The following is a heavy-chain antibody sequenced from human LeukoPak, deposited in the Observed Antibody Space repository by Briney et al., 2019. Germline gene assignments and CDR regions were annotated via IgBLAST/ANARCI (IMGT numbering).Heavy chain of an antibody. CDR2: INPSGGST. CDR3: AKDINDILTGYYYYYYMDV. J-gene: IGHJ6*03. D-gene: IGHD3-9*01. V-gene: IGHV1-46*01. Sequence: ASVKVSCKASGGTFSSYAISWVRQAPGQGLEWMGIINPSGGSTSYAQKFQGRVTMTRDMSTSTVYMELSSLRSEDTAVYYCAKDINDILTGYYYYYYMDVWGKGTTVTVSS. CDR1: GGTFSSYA.